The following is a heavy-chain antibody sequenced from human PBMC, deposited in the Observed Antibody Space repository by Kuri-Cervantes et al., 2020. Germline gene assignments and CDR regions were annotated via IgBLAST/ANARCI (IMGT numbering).Heavy chain of an antibody. D-gene: IGHD6-6*01. CDR2: ISWNSGSI. J-gene: IGHJ4*02. V-gene: IGHV3-9*01. CDR1: GFIFDDYA. Sequence: SLKISCAASGFIFDDYAMHWVRQAPGKGLEWVSSISWNSGSIVYADSVKGRFTISRDNAKNSLYLQMNSLRPEDTALYYCVKDRSLGARRGPFDYWGQGTLVTVSS. CDR3: VKDRSLGARRGPFDY.